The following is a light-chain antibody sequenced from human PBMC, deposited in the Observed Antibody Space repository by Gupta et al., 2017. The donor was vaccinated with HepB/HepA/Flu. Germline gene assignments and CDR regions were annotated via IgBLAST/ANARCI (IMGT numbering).Light chain of an antibody. CDR1: SSDIGGGYD. V-gene: IGLV1-40*01. CDR3: QSYDSRLSYV. Sequence: QSVLTQPPSVSGAQGQRVPISCAGNSSDIGGGYDVHCYQLLPGTAPKLLIYGNNNRPSGVPDRFSGSKSGTSASLAITGLQAEDEGDYYCQSYDSRLSYVFGNGTKVTVL. J-gene: IGLJ1*01. CDR2: GNN.